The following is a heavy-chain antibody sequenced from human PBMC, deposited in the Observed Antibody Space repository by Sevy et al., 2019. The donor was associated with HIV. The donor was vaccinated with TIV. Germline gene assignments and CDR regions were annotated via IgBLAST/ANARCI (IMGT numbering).Heavy chain of an antibody. CDR1: GYSISSGYY. CDR3: ARDNWYYDSSGYDYYYYGMDV. CDR2: IYHSGST. J-gene: IGHJ6*02. Sequence: SETLSLTCTVSGYSISSGYYWGWIRQPPGKGLEWIGSIYHSGSTYYNPSLKSRVTISVDTSKNQFSLKLSSVTAADTAMYYCARDNWYYDSSGYDYYYYGMDVWGQGTTVTVSS. D-gene: IGHD3-22*01. V-gene: IGHV4-38-2*02.